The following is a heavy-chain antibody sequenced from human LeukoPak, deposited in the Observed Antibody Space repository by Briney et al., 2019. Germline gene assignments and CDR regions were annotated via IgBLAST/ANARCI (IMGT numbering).Heavy chain of an antibody. V-gene: IGHV3-21*01. D-gene: IGHD2-2*01. CDR2: LCSSSSYI. J-gene: IGHJ4*02. CDR1: GFPFSSYS. Sequence: GSLRLSCSASGFPFSSYSMKWVRPGPGEGVEWVSSLCSSSSYIYYADSVKGRFTISRDNSKNTLYLQMNSLRAEDTAVYYCAKDGGKLYQRILYYFDYWGQGTLVTVSS. CDR3: AKDGGKLYQRILYYFDY.